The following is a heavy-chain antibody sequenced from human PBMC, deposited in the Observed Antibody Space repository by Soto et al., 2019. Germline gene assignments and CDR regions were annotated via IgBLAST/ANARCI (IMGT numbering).Heavy chain of an antibody. J-gene: IGHJ5*01. CDR3: AKEMFPRTVLDSSSPWGDS. Sequence: GGSLRLSCAVSGFTFSDYGMHWVRQAPGKGLEWVAVMSYDGNYKYYADSVKGRFIISRDLTGNTLFLQMNSLRVEDTAVYFCAKEMFPRTVLDSSSPWGDSWGQGSLVTVSS. D-gene: IGHD6-6*01. V-gene: IGHV3-30*18. CDR1: GFTFSDYG. CDR2: MSYDGNYK.